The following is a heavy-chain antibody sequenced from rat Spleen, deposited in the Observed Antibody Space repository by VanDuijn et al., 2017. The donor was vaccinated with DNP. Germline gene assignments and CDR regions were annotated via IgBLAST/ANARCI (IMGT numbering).Heavy chain of an antibody. Sequence: IQLVQSGPELKKPGESVKISCKASGYTFTDYAMHWVKQAPGQGLRWMGWINTYTGEPIYGDDFKGRFVFSLEASASTANLQISNLKNEDTATYFCARPYSSYGGFDYWGQGVMVTVSS. D-gene: IGHD1-2*01. CDR2: INTYTGEP. CDR3: ARPYSSYGGFDY. V-gene: IGHV9-4*01. CDR1: GYTFTDYA. J-gene: IGHJ2*01.